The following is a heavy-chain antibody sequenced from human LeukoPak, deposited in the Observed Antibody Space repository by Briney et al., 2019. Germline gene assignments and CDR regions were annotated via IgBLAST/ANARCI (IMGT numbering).Heavy chain of an antibody. CDR3: ASLRYYPSTGYSRLDY. Sequence: GASVKVSCKASGYTFTSYAMNWVRQAPGQGLEWMGWINTNTGNPTYAQAFTGRFVFSLDTSVSTAYLQISSLKAEDTAVYYCASLRYYPSTGYSRLDYWGQATLVTVHS. CDR1: GYTFTSYA. J-gene: IGHJ4*02. CDR2: INTNTGNP. D-gene: IGHD3-22*01. V-gene: IGHV7-4-1*02.